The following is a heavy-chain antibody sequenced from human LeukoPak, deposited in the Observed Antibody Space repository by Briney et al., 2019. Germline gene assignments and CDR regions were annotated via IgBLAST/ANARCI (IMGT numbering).Heavy chain of an antibody. CDR2: ISGSGGST. Sequence: GGSLRLSCAASGFTFSNYAMTWVRQAPGKGLEWVSAISGSGGSTYYADSVKGRFTISRGTSRNTLYLQMNSLRAEDTAVYYCARGGSGFERYFDLWGRGTLVTVSS. J-gene: IGHJ2*01. CDR1: GFTFSNYA. D-gene: IGHD6-19*01. CDR3: ARGGSGFERYFDL. V-gene: IGHV3-23*01.